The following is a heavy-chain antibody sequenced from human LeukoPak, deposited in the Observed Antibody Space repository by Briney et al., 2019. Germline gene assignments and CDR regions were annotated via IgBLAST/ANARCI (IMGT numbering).Heavy chain of an antibody. V-gene: IGHV3-23*01. Sequence: GGSLRLSCAASGFTFTSHVMSWVRQTPGKELEWVSAIDGSGHTTYYADSVRGRFIISRDNSKRMLYLQMNSLRAEDTATYYCARESIRSGSLKWFDPWGQGTLVTVSS. CDR1: GFTFTSHV. CDR2: IDGSGHTT. D-gene: IGHD3-3*01. J-gene: IGHJ5*02. CDR3: ARESIRSGSLKWFDP.